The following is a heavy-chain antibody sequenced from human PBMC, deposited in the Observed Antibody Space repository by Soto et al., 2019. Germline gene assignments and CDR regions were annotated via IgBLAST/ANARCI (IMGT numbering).Heavy chain of an antibody. CDR2: IYYSGST. CDR1: GGSISNYY. Sequence: SETLSLTCTVSGGSISNYYCSWIRQPPGKGVEWIGYIYYSGSTNYNPSLKSRVTISVDTSKNQFSLNLSSVTAADTAVYYCARAGAATLYDYWGQGTLVTVFS. V-gene: IGHV4-59*12. CDR3: ARAGAATLYDY. J-gene: IGHJ4*02. D-gene: IGHD2-15*01.